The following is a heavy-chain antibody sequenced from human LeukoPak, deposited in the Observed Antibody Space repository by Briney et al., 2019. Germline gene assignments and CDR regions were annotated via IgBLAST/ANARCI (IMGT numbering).Heavy chain of an antibody. J-gene: IGHJ4*02. D-gene: IGHD5-18*01. V-gene: IGHV3-53*01. CDR1: GFTVSSNY. CDR2: IYSGGST. Sequence: QSGGSLRLSCAASGFTVSSNYMSWVRQAPGKGLEWVSVIYSGGSTYYADSVKGRFRISRENSKNTRYLQMNSLRAEDTAVYYCARVGTAMVLDYWGQGTLVTVSS. CDR3: ARVGTAMVLDY.